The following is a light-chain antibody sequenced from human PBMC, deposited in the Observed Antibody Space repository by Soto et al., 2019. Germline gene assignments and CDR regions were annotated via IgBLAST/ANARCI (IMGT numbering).Light chain of an antibody. CDR3: IQGLQTPLT. Sequence: DIVLTQSPLSLPVTPGEAASISCRSSQSLLHSNGYNSLDWYLQKPGQSPQLLIYLGSNRASGVPDRFSGSGSGTDFTLKISRVQAEDVGIYYCIQGLQTPLTFGGGTRVEIK. V-gene: IGKV2-28*01. J-gene: IGKJ4*01. CDR2: LGS. CDR1: QSLLHSNGYNS.